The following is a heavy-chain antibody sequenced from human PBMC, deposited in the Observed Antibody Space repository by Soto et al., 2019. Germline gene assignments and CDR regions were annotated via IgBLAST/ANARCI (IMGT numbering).Heavy chain of an antibody. J-gene: IGHJ3*02. V-gene: IGHV3-33*08. Sequence: GGSLRLCCAASGFMFKVYSRHWVRQAAGKGLEWVAVIWYDGSNKYYADSVKGRFTISRDNSKNTLYLQMNSLRAEDKAVYYCANSLGIYFLSGLPFDIWGQGTMVTVSS. CDR2: IWYDGSNK. D-gene: IGHD1-26*01. CDR1: GFMFKVYS. CDR3: ANSLGIYFLSGLPFDI.